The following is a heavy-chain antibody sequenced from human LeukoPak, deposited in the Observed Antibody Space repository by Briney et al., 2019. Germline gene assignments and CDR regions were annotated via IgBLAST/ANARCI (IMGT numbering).Heavy chain of an antibody. Sequence: PGRSLRLSCAASGFTFSSYAMHWVRQAPGKGLEWVAVISYDGSNKYYADSVKGRFTISRDNSKNTLYLQMNSLRAEDTAVYYCARGGDYGSFDYWGQGTLVTVSS. D-gene: IGHD4-17*01. V-gene: IGHV3-30*04. CDR2: ISYDGSNK. CDR3: ARGGDYGSFDY. J-gene: IGHJ4*02. CDR1: GFTFSSYA.